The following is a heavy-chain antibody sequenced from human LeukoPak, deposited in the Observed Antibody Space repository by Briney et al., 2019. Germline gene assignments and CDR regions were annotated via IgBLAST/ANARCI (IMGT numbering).Heavy chain of an antibody. V-gene: IGHV3-21*04. CDR1: GFTFSSYS. D-gene: IGHD5-18*01. J-gene: IGHJ4*02. Sequence: TGGSLRLSCAASGFTFSSYSMTWVRQAPGKGLEWVSSISSSSSYIYYADSVKGRFTISRDNAKNSLYLQMNSLRAEDTAVYYCAKDAGYSYGSRGFYFDYWGQGTLVTVSS. CDR3: AKDAGYSYGSRGFYFDY. CDR2: ISSSSSYI.